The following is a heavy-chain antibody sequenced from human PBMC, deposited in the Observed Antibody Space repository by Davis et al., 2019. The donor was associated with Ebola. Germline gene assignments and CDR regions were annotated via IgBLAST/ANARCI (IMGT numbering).Heavy chain of an antibody. CDR1: GFTFSNYA. Sequence: GESLKISCAASGFTFSNYAMSWVRQAPGKGLEWVSGTSGSGGTKYYADSVKGRFTISRDNSKNTLYLQMDSLTDDDTALYYCTRGVDTTLASWSDALDVWGQGTMVTVSS. D-gene: IGHD1-26*01. J-gene: IGHJ3*01. CDR3: TRGVDTTLASWSDALDV. CDR2: TSGSGGTK. V-gene: IGHV3-23*01.